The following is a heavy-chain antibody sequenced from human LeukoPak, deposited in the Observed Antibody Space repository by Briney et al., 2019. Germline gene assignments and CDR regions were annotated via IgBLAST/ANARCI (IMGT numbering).Heavy chain of an antibody. D-gene: IGHD5-18*01. Sequence: SETLSLTCAVYGGSFSGYYWSWIRQPPGKGLEWIGEINHSGSTNYNPSLKSRVTISVDTSKNQFSLKLSSVTAADTAVHYCARGRGYSYGPNWFDPWGQGTLVTVSS. CDR3: ARGRGYSYGPNWFDP. J-gene: IGHJ5*02. CDR2: INHSGST. V-gene: IGHV4-34*01. CDR1: GGSFSGYY.